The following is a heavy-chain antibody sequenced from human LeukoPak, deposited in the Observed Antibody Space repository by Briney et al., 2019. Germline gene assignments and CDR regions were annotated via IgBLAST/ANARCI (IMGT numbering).Heavy chain of an antibody. CDR1: GYTFTGYY. CDR2: INPNSGGT. J-gene: IGHJ4*02. Sequence: GASVKVSCKASGYTFTGYYMHWVRQAPGQGLEWMGWINPNSGGTNYAQKFQGRVTMTRDTSISTAYMELSRPRSDDTAVYYCARRIVGAIEYYFDYWGQGTLVTVSS. D-gene: IGHD1-26*01. CDR3: ARRIVGAIEYYFDY. V-gene: IGHV1-2*02.